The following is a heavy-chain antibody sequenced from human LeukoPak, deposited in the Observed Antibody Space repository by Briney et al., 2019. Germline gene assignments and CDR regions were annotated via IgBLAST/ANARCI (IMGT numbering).Heavy chain of an antibody. CDR1: GLTFSNYW. V-gene: IGHV3-7*01. CDR2: IKQDGSEK. CDR3: AKGKWTFDI. Sequence: PGGSLRLSCAASGLTFSNYWMSWVRQAPGKGLEWVANIKQDGSEKYYVDSVKGRFTISRDNAKNSLYLQMNSLRAEDTAVYYCAKGKWTFDIWGQGTMVTVSS. D-gene: IGHD2-8*01. J-gene: IGHJ3*02.